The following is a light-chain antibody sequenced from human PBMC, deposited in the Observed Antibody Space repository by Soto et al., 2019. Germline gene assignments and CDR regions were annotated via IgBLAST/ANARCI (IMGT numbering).Light chain of an antibody. Sequence: QSVLTQSPSASGTPGQSVTISCSGSSSNIGSNTVTWYQQPPGTAPKLLIYSSNLRPSGVPDRFSGSKSGTSGSLAISGLQAEDEADYYCAAWDDSLSGWVFGGGTKLTVL. J-gene: IGLJ3*02. CDR2: SSN. V-gene: IGLV1-44*01. CDR1: SSNIGSNT. CDR3: AAWDDSLSGWV.